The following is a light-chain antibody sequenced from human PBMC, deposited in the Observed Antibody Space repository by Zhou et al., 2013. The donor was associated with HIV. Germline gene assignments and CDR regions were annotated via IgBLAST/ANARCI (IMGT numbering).Light chain of an antibody. CDR1: QYISTN. CDR2: AAG. Sequence: DIQMTQSPSSLSASVGDRVTIPCRASQYISTNINWYQQKPGTTPIVLIYAAGSLQSGVPSKFSVSGSGTDFTLTINSLQPEDVATYFCQQSYVIPLTFGGGTKVEIK. V-gene: IGKV1-39*01. CDR3: QQSYVIPLT. J-gene: IGKJ4*01.